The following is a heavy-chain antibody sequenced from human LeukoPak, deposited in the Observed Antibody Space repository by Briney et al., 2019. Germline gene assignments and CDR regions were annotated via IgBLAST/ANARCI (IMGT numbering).Heavy chain of an antibody. Sequence: GGSLRLSCAASGFTFSSYGMHWVRQAPGKGLEWVAFIRYDGYNKYYADSVKGRFTISRDNSKNTLYLQMNSLRDEDTAVYYCARDRMGAIMYFDVWGRGTLVTVSS. V-gene: IGHV3-30*02. J-gene: IGHJ2*01. D-gene: IGHD3-10*01. CDR1: GFTFSSYG. CDR2: IRYDGYNK. CDR3: ARDRMGAIMYFDV.